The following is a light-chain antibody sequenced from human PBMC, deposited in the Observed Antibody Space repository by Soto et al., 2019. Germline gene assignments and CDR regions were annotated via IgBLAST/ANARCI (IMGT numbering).Light chain of an antibody. CDR3: HQYKDWTHT. Sequence: TQSPSRLSVSPGERATLACRARQGVXDYFAWYQRRPGQAPRLLXFGASTRATGFPARFSGSGSGTEFTPPISSLQSDDCSVYYWHQYKDWTHTFGQGTKVDIK. CDR2: GAS. V-gene: IGKV3-15*01. CDR1: QGVXDY. J-gene: IGKJ1*01.